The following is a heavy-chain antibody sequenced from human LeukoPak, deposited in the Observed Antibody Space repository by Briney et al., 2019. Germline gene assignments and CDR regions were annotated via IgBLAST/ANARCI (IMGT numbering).Heavy chain of an antibody. CDR2: IYYSGST. CDR3: ARHQFYGSGSYYFDY. V-gene: IGHV4-39*01. J-gene: IGHJ4*02. CDR1: GGSISSSRFY. D-gene: IGHD3-10*01. Sequence: SETLSLTCTVSGGSISSSRFYGGWIRQPPGKGLEWIASIYYSGSTYYNPSLKSRVTISVDTSENQFALKVSSVTAADTALYYCARHQFYGSGSYYFDYWGQGTLVTVSS.